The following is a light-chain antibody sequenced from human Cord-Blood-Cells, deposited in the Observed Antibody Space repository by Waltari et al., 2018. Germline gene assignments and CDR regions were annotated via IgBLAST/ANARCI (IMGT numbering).Light chain of an antibody. CDR3: SSYTSSSTLV. CDR2: DVS. V-gene: IGLV2-14*01. Sequence: QSALTQPASVSGSPGQSITISCTGTSSDGGGYNYVSWYQQHPGKASKLMIYDVSKRPSGVSNRFSGSKSGNTASLTISGLQAEDEADYYCSSYTSSSTLVFGGGTKLTVL. CDR1: SSDGGGYNY. J-gene: IGLJ2*01.